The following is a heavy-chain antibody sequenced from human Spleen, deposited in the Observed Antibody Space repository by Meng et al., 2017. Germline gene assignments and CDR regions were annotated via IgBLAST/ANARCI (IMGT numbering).Heavy chain of an antibody. CDR2: IYWDDDK. Sequence: TTLKESGPTPVKPTPTLTLTCPFSGFSLSSCWVGVGWIRQPPGKALEGLALIYWDDDKRYSPSLKSRLTITKDTSKNQVVLTMTNMDSVDTATYYCASSDYDSSGYYYFRFDYWGQGTLVTVSS. J-gene: IGHJ4*02. CDR1: GFSLSSCWVG. V-gene: IGHV2-5*02. D-gene: IGHD3-22*01. CDR3: ASSDYDSSGYYYFRFDY.